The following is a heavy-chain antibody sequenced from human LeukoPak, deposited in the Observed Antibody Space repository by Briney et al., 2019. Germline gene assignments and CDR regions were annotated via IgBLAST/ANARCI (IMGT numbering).Heavy chain of an antibody. Sequence: GGSLRLSCTGSGFTFSSYVMNWVRQAPGKGLEWVSTLSEGGTTSYYADSVKGRFTISRDNTKNSLYLQMNIPRAEDTAVYYCARGGLYYFEYWGEGTLVTVSS. V-gene: IGHV3-48*03. CDR3: ARGGLYYFEY. CDR2: LSEGGTTS. CDR1: GFTFSSYV. D-gene: IGHD2-2*02. J-gene: IGHJ4*02.